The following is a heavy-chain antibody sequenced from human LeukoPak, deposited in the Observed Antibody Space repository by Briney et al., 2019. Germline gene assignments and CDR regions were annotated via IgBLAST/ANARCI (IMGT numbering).Heavy chain of an antibody. J-gene: IGHJ6*03. Sequence: GGSLRLSCAASGFPFSSYWMSWVRQAPGKGLEWVANIKQDGSEKYYVDSVKGRFTISRDNAKNSLYLQMNSLRAEDTAVYYCARQRENYYYYMDVWGKGTTVTVSS. CDR2: IKQDGSEK. V-gene: IGHV3-7*01. CDR1: GFPFSSYW. CDR3: ARQRENYYYYMDV.